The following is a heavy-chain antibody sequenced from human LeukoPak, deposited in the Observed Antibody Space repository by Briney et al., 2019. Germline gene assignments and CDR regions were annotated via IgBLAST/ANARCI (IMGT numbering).Heavy chain of an antibody. CDR3: ARGWDERIAAAGWYFDL. CDR1: GGSISSGDYY. J-gene: IGHJ2*01. Sequence: SETLSLTCTVSGGSISSGDYYWSWVRQPPGKGLEWIAYIYYSGSTYYNPSLKSRLTISIDTSKNQFSLKLNSVTAADTAVYYCARGWDERIAAAGWYFDLWGRGTLVTVSS. CDR2: IYYSGST. D-gene: IGHD6-13*01. V-gene: IGHV4-30-4*08.